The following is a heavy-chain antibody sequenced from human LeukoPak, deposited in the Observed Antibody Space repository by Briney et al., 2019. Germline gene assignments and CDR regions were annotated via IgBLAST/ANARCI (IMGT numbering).Heavy chain of an antibody. J-gene: IGHJ6*03. D-gene: IGHD3-10*01. V-gene: IGHV1-18*01. CDR2: ISPYNDNT. CDR3: ARGRGYYGSGSYYLKYYYMDV. Sequence: ASVKVSCKASGYTFNSYGISWVRQAPGQGLEWMGWISPYNDNTNYAQRLQGRVSMTTDTSTSTAYMELRSLRSEDTAVYYCARGRGYYGSGSYYLKYYYMDVWGKGTTVTVSS. CDR1: GYTFNSYG.